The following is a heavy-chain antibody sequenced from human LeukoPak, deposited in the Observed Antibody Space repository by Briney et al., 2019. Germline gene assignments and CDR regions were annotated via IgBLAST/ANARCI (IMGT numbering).Heavy chain of an antibody. CDR1: GGSISSYY. J-gene: IGHJ3*02. CDR2: IYYSGST. Sequence: PSETLSLTCTVSGGSISSYYWSWIRQPPGKGLEWIGYIYYSGSTNYNPSLESRVTISVDTSKNQFSLKLSSVTAADTAVYYCAREVGVRYFDLADAFDIWGQGTMVTVSS. V-gene: IGHV4-59*01. D-gene: IGHD3-9*01. CDR3: AREVGVRYFDLADAFDI.